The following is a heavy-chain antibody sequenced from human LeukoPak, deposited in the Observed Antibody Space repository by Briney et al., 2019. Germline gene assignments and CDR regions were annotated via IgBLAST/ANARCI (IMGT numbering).Heavy chain of an antibody. Sequence: KESGPTLVKHTQTLTLTCTFSGFSLSTSGVGVGWIRQPPGQALEWLALIYWDDDKRYSPSLKSRLTITKDTSKNLVVLTMTNMDPVDTATDYCAHGTTSCPVDYWGQGTLVTVSS. CDR1: GFSLSTSGVG. D-gene: IGHD1-1*01. V-gene: IGHV2-5*02. J-gene: IGHJ4*02. CDR2: IYWDDDK. CDR3: AHGTTSCPVDY.